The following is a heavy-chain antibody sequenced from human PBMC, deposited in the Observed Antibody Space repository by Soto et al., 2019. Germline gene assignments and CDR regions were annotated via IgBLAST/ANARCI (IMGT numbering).Heavy chain of an antibody. Sequence: QVQLVQSGAAVKKPGSSVKVSCKASGGAFSSDFISWVRQAPGQGLEWMGGIIPMFGTANYAQKLQGRVTISADESTSTAYMEMANLTSEDTAIYFWATDPRGRGYSDGQGHYYGVDVWGQGTTVIVSS. CDR2: IIPMFGTA. J-gene: IGHJ6*02. CDR3: ATDPRGRGYSDGQGHYYGVDV. D-gene: IGHD5-18*01. CDR1: GGAFSSDF. V-gene: IGHV1-69*01.